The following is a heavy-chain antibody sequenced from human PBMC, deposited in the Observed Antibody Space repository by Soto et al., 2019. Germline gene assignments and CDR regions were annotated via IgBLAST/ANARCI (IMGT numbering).Heavy chain of an antibody. CDR1: GGSFSGYY. Sequence: PSETLSLTCAVYGGSFSGYYWSWIRQPPGKGLEWIGEINHSGSTNYNPSLKSRVTISVDTPKNQFSLKLSSVTAADTAVYYCARDCSGGSCYAPGFDYWGQGTLVTVSS. CDR3: ARDCSGGSCYAPGFDY. V-gene: IGHV4-34*01. J-gene: IGHJ4*02. CDR2: INHSGST. D-gene: IGHD2-15*01.